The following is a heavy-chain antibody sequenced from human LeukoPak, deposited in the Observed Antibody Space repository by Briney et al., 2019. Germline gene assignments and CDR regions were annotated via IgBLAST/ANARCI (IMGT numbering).Heavy chain of an antibody. CDR1: GYTFTSYD. D-gene: IGHD3-3*01. J-gene: IGHJ4*02. Sequence: GASVKVSCKASGYTFTSYDINWVRQATGQGLEWMGRINAGNGNTRYSQRFQGRVTITRDTSASTVYMEVTSLRSEDTAVYYCARGIWSRTVSSYYFDYWAREPWSPSPQ. CDR3: ARGIWSRTVSSYYFDY. CDR2: INAGNGNT. V-gene: IGHV1-3*01.